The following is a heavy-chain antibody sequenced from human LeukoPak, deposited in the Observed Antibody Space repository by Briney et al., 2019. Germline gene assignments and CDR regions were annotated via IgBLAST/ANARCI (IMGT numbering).Heavy chain of an antibody. Sequence: GGSLRLSCAASGFTFSSYAMSWVRQAPGKGLVWVSGISGSGGNTDYADSVKGRFTISRDISKNTLYLQMNSLRAEDTAVYYCAKDETMVRGGSRPYWGQGTLVTVSS. V-gene: IGHV3-23*01. CDR1: GFTFSSYA. J-gene: IGHJ4*02. D-gene: IGHD3-10*01. CDR2: ISGSGGNT. CDR3: AKDETMVRGGSRPY.